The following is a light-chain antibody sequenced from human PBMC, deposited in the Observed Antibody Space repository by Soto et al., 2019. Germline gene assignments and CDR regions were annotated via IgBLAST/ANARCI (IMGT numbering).Light chain of an antibody. CDR2: EVN. CDR3: SSYAGTNNYV. Sequence: QSALTQPPSASGSPGQSVTISCTGTSSDVGAFDTVSWYQHQPGKAPHAVIYEVNKRPSGVPDRFSGSKSGNTAFLTVSGLQAADEADYYCSSYAGTNNYVFGHGTKVTVL. V-gene: IGLV2-8*01. J-gene: IGLJ1*01. CDR1: SSDVGAFDT.